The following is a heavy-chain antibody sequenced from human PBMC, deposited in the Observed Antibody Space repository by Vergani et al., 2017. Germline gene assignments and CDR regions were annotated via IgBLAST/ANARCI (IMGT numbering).Heavy chain of an antibody. CDR3: ARGPPHYDILTGYYLYYFDY. CDR2: IIPIFGTA. Sequence: QVQLVQSGAEVKKPGSSVKVSCKASGGTFSSSAISWVRQAPGQGLEWMGGIIPIFGTANYAQKFQGRVTITADESTSTAYMELSSLRSEDTAVYYCARGPPHYDILTGYYLYYFDYWGQGTLVTVSS. V-gene: IGHV1-69*01. D-gene: IGHD3-9*01. CDR1: GGTFSSSA. J-gene: IGHJ4*02.